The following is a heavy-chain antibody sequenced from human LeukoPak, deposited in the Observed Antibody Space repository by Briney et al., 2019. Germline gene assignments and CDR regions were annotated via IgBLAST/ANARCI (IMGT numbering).Heavy chain of an antibody. D-gene: IGHD5-18*01. CDR2: IWYDGSNK. Sequence: QPGRSLRLSCAASGFTFSSYGMHWVRQAPGKGLEWVAVIWYDGSNKYYADSVKGRFTISRDNSKNTLYLQMNSLRAEDTAVYYCARDGIVNLISGQLWGLGAFDIWGQGTMVTVSS. V-gene: IGHV3-33*01. J-gene: IGHJ3*02. CDR3: ARDGIVNLISGQLWGLGAFDI. CDR1: GFTFSSYG.